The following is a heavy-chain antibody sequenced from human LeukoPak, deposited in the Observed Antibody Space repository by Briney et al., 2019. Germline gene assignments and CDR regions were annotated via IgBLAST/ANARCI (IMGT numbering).Heavy chain of an antibody. CDR1: GFTFSSYG. J-gene: IGHJ4*02. CDR3: ARPSELWELFPAFDY. V-gene: IGHV3-30*02. CDR2: IRNDGSSQ. D-gene: IGHD1-26*01. Sequence: PGGSLRLSCVASGFTFSSYGMHWVRQAPGKGLEWVAFIRNDGSSQSFADSVKGRFTISRDNSKNTLYLQMNSLRAEDTAVYYCARPSELWELFPAFDYWGQGTLVTVSS.